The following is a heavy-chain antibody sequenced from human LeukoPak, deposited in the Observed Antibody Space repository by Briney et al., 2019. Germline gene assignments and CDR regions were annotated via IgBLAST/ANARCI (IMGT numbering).Heavy chain of an antibody. J-gene: IGHJ4*02. CDR3: ARGSGYYYDSSGYYNFDY. CDR1: GYTFTGYY. CDR2: INPNSGGT. D-gene: IGHD3-22*01. V-gene: IGHV1-2*02. Sequence: ASVKVSCKASGYTFTGYYMHWVRQAPGQGLEWMGWINPNSGGTNYAQKFQGRVTMTRDTTISTAYMELSRLRSDDTAVYYCARGSGYYYDSSGYYNFDYWGQGTLVTVSS.